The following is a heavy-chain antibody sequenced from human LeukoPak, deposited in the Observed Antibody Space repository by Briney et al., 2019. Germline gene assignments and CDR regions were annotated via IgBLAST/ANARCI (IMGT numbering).Heavy chain of an antibody. CDR2: IRSKANSYAT. J-gene: IGHJ4*02. CDR3: TAGGYYTVEYFGF. V-gene: IGHV3-73*01. CDR1: GFTFSGST. Sequence: TGGSLRLSCAASGFTFSGSTIHWVRQTSGKGLEWVGRIRSKANSYATGYAASVKGRFTISRSDSKNTAYLQMSSLKTEDTAVYYCTAGGYYTVEYFGFWGQGTLVTVSS. D-gene: IGHD3-3*01.